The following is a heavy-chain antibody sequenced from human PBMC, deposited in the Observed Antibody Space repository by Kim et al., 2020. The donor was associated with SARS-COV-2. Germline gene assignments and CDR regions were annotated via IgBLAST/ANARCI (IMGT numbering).Heavy chain of an antibody. CDR1: GGSISSSSYY. Sequence: SETLSLTCTVSGGSISSSSYYWGWIRQPPGKGLEWIGSIYYSGSTYYNPSLKSRVTISVDTSKNQFSLKLSSVTAADTAVYYCASPSVATNPLGAFDIWGQGKMVTVSS. D-gene: IGHD5-12*01. CDR3: ASPSVATNPLGAFDI. V-gene: IGHV4-39*01. J-gene: IGHJ3*02. CDR2: IYYSGST.